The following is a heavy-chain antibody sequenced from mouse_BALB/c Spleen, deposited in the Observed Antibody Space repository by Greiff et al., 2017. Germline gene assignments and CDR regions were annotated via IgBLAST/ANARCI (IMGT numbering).Heavy chain of an antibody. CDR2: ISDGGSYT. J-gene: IGHJ4*01. CDR1: GFTFSDYY. V-gene: IGHV5-4*02. Sequence: VESGGGLVKPGGSLKLSCAASGFTFSDYYMYWVRQTPEKRLEWVATISDGGSYTYYPDSVKGRFTISRDNAKNNLYLQMSSLKSEDTAMYYCARDLPNYYGYAMDYWGQGTSVTVSS. D-gene: IGHD1-1*01. CDR3: ARDLPNYYGYAMDY.